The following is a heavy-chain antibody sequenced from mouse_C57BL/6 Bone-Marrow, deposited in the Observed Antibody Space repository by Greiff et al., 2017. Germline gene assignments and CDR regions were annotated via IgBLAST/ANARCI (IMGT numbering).Heavy chain of an antibody. D-gene: IGHD1-1*01. J-gene: IGHJ2*01. CDR2: ISDGGSYT. Sequence: EVQLVESGGGLVKPGGSLKLSCAASGFTFSSYAMSWVRQTPEKRLEWVATISDGGSYTYYPDNVKGRFTISRDNAKNNLYLQMSHLKSEDTAMYYCARDRGSRGGYFDYWGQGTTLTVSS. CDR3: ARDRGSRGGYFDY. V-gene: IGHV5-4*01. CDR1: GFTFSSYA.